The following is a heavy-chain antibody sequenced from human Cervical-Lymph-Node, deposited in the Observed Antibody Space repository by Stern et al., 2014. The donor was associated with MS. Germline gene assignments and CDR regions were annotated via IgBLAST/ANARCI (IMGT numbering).Heavy chain of an antibody. CDR2: IGFVGDT. V-gene: IGHV3-13*01. J-gene: IGHJ6*02. CDR3: ARAAEGSWVDV. D-gene: IGHD3-16*01. CDR1: GFTFSSYD. Sequence: EVQLEESGGGLVQPGGSLRLSCAASGFTFSSYDMHWVRQGTGKGLEWVSVIGFVGDTYYPDSVKGRFTISRDNAKNSLYLQMNSLRAGDTAVYYCARAAEGSWVDVWGQGTTVTVSS.